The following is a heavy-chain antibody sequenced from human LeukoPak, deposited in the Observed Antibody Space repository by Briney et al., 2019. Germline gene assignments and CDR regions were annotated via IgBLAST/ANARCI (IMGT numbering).Heavy chain of an antibody. J-gene: IGHJ3*02. D-gene: IGHD2-2*01. CDR1: GYTFTGYY. V-gene: IGHV1-2*02. CDR3: ARGYCSSTSCRDGDAFDI. Sequence: ASVKVSCKASGYTFTGYYMHWLRQAPGQGLEWMGWINPNSGGTNYAQKFQGRVTMTRDTSISTAYMELSRLRSDDTAVYYCARGYCSSTSCRDGDAFDIWGQGTMVTVSS. CDR2: INPNSGGT.